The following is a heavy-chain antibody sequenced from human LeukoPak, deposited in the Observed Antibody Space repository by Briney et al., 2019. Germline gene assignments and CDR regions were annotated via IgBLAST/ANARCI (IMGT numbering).Heavy chain of an antibody. CDR2: ISGSGGST. CDR1: GFTFSSYG. CDR3: VIKHQTAYDIYFDY. D-gene: IGHD3-9*01. J-gene: IGHJ4*02. V-gene: IGHV3-23*01. Sequence: PGGSLRLSCAASGFTFSSYGMSWVRQAPGKGLEWGSAISGSGGSTYYADSVKGRLTISRDNSKNTLYLQMNSLRAEDTAVYYFVIKHQTAYDIYFDYWGQGTLVTVSS.